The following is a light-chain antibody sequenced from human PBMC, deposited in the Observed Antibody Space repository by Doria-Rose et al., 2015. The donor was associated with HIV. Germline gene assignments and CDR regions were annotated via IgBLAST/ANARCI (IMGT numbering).Light chain of an antibody. CDR3: GAWDSSLSAGV. Sequence: QSVLTQPPSVSAAPGQKVTISCSGSSSNIGNNYVSWYQQLPGTAPKLLIYDSHKRPPGIPDRFSASKSATSATLGITGLQTGDEADYYCGAWDSSLSAGVFGGGTKLTVL. CDR2: DSH. J-gene: IGLJ3*02. CDR1: SSNIGNNY. V-gene: IGLV1-51*01.